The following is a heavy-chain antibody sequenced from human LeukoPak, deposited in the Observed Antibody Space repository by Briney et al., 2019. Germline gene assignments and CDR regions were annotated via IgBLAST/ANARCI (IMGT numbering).Heavy chain of an antibody. CDR2: ISSSSSTI. J-gene: IGHJ4*02. V-gene: IGHV3-48*01. CDR3: AKARGIDY. Sequence: GGSLRLSCAASGFTFSSYSMDWVRQAPGKGLEWVSYISSSSSTIYYADSVKGRFTISRDDAKNTLYLQMNSLRAEDTAVYYCAKARGIDYWGQGTLVTVSS. CDR1: GFTFSSYS.